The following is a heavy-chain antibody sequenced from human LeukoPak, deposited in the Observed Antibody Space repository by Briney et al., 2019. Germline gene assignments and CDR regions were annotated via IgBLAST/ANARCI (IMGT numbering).Heavy chain of an antibody. CDR3: AKGPAGYYGSGSYPRG. V-gene: IGHV3-23*01. CDR1: GFTVSSNY. D-gene: IGHD3-10*01. J-gene: IGHJ4*02. Sequence: SGGSLRLSCAASGFTVSSNYMSWVRQAPGKGLEWVSAISGSGGSTYYADSVKGRFTISRDNSKNTLYLQMNSLRAEDTAVYYCAKGPAGYYGSGSYPRGWGQGTLVTVSS. CDR2: ISGSGGST.